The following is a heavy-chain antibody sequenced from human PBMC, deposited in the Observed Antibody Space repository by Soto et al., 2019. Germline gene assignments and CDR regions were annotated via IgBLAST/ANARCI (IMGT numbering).Heavy chain of an antibody. CDR3: ARGRFLGYCTNGACSYFDY. Sequence: VSVKVCCKASGYTFTSYAMHWVRQAPGQRLDWMGWINAGNGNTKYSQKFQGRVTITRDTSASTAYMELSSLRSEDTAVYYCARGRFLGYCTNGACSYFDYWCQGTLVTVYS. D-gene: IGHD2-8*01. CDR1: GYTFTSYA. V-gene: IGHV1-3*01. J-gene: IGHJ4*02. CDR2: INAGNGNT.